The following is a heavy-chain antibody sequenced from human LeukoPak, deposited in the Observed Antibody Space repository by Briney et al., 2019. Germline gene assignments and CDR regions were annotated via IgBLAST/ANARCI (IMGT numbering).Heavy chain of an antibody. CDR2: ISYDGSNK. V-gene: IGHV3-30*18. CDR3: AKMAVAGFSYYYYYMDV. CDR1: GFTFSSYG. D-gene: IGHD6-19*01. J-gene: IGHJ6*03. Sequence: GGSLRLSCAASGFTFSSYGMHWVRQAPGKGLEWVAVISYDGSNKYYADSVKGRFTISRDNSKNTLYLQMNSLRAEDTAVYYCAKMAVAGFSYYYYYMDVWGKGTTVTVSS.